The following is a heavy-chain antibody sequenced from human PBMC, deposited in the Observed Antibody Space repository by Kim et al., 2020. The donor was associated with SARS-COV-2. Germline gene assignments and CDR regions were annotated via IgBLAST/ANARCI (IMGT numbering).Heavy chain of an antibody. CDR1: GGSISSYY. D-gene: IGHD4-17*01. CDR2: IYYSGST. CDR3: ARHPDLIYGPYYYMDV. Sequence: SETLSLTCTVSGGSISSYYWSWIRQPPGKGLEWIGYIYYSGSTNYNPSLKSRVTISVDTSKNQFSLKLSSVTAADTAVYYCARHPDLIYGPYYYMDVWGKGTTVTVSS. J-gene: IGHJ6*03. V-gene: IGHV4-59*08.